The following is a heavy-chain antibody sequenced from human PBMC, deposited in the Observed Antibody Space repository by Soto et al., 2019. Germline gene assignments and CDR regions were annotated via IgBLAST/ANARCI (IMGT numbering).Heavy chain of an antibody. CDR2: ISYDGSNK. D-gene: IGHD3-3*01. Sequence: GGSLRLSCAASGFTFSSYAMHWVRQAPGKGLEWVAVISYDGSNKYYADSVKGRFTISRDNSKNTLYLQMNSLRAEDTAVYYCARAYYDFWSGYSPLYGMDVWGQGTTVTVSS. V-gene: IGHV3-30-3*01. CDR3: ARAYYDFWSGYSPLYGMDV. CDR1: GFTFSSYA. J-gene: IGHJ6*02.